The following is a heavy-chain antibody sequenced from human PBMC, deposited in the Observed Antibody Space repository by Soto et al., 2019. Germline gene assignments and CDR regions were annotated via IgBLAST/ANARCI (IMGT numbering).Heavy chain of an antibody. Sequence: SSVKVSCKASGYTFTGYYMHWVRQAPGQGLEWMGWINPNSGGTNYAQKLQGRVTMTRDPSISTAYMELSRLRSDDTAVYYCARDIYRVIVVEVAASAPGYCGQGTVVTVSS. CDR3: ARDIYRVIVVEVAASAPGY. J-gene: IGHJ4*02. CDR2: INPNSGGT. D-gene: IGHD2-15*01. CDR1: GYTFTGYY. V-gene: IGHV1-2*02.